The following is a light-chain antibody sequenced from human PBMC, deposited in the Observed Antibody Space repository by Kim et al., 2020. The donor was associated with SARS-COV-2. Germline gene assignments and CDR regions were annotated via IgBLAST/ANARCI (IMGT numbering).Light chain of an antibody. J-gene: IGLJ3*02. Sequence: PGQRDTISCSGSSSNIGSNTVNWYQQLPGTAPKLLIYSNNQRPSGVPDRFSGSKSGTSASLAISGLQSEDEADYYCAAWDDSLSWVFGGGTQLTVL. CDR3: AAWDDSLSWV. CDR1: SSNIGSNT. V-gene: IGLV1-44*01. CDR2: SNN.